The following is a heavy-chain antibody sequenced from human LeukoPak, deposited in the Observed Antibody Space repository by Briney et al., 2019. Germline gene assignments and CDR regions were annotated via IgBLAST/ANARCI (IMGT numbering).Heavy chain of an antibody. CDR2: INHSGST. J-gene: IGHJ6*02. V-gene: IGHV4-34*01. CDR1: GASFSSYY. D-gene: IGHD3-3*01. Sequence: SESLSLTCAVSGASFSSYYWSWVRQTPEKGLEWLGEINHSGSTNYNPSLKSRVTISMDSSTDQFSLRLSSVTAADTAVYYCARASCRFCGVDVWGQGTTVTVSS. CDR3: ARASCRFCGVDV.